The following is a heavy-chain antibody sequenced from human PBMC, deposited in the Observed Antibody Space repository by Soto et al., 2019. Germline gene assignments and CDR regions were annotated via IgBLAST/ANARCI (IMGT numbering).Heavy chain of an antibody. Sequence: QVQLQQWGAGLLKPSETLSLTCAVYGGSFSGYYWSWIRQPPGKGLEWIGEINQSGSTNYNPSLTSRVTISVATSRNQFSLKLSSVTAADTAVYYGARTYSSSWSPFDYWGQGTLVTVSS. D-gene: IGHD6-13*01. V-gene: IGHV4-34*01. J-gene: IGHJ4*02. CDR3: ARTYSSSWSPFDY. CDR1: GGSFSGYY. CDR2: INQSGST.